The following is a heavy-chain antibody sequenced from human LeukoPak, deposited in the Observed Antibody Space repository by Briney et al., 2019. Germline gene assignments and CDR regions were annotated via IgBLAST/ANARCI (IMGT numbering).Heavy chain of an antibody. V-gene: IGHV3-7*04. CDR3: ARVVGAQYYYYMDV. J-gene: IGHJ6*03. D-gene: IGHD1-26*01. Sequence: GGSLRLSCEASGFSFSSYWMTWVRQPPGKGPEWVANIKQDESERYSADSVKGRFTISRDNAKNSLYLQMNSLRAEDTAVYYCARVVGAQYYYYMDVWGKGTTVTISS. CDR2: IKQDESER. CDR1: GFSFSSYW.